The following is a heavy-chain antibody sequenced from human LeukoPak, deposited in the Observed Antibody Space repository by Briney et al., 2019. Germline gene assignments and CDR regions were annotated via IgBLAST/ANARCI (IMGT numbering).Heavy chain of an antibody. D-gene: IGHD3-22*01. Sequence: ASVKVSCKASGGTFSSYAISWVRQAPGQGLEWMGRIIPIFGTANYAQKFQGRVTITTDESTSTAYMELSSLRSEDTAVYYCARSLSSGQNFDYWGQGTLATVSS. CDR3: ARSLSSGQNFDY. V-gene: IGHV1-69*05. CDR1: GGTFSSYA. J-gene: IGHJ4*02. CDR2: IIPIFGTA.